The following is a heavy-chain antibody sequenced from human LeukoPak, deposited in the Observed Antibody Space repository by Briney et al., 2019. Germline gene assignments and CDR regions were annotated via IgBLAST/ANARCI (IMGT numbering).Heavy chain of an antibody. V-gene: IGHV4-59*02. CDR3: ARIVTGGASFDS. CDR1: GGSVTRNY. D-gene: IGHD3-16*01. J-gene: IGHJ4*02. Sequence: SETLSLTCTVSGGSVTRNYWSWLRQPPGKGLEWIGYIYYSGSTNYSPSLKSRVTMSVDPSNNQFSLNLNSVTAADTAVYYCARIVTGGASFDSWVQGTLVTVSS. CDR2: IYYSGST.